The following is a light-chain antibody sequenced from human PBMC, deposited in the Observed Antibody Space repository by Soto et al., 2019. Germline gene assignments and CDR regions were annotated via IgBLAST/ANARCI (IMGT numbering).Light chain of an antibody. CDR1: QSVSIW. CDR3: QQYNGYSTRT. Sequence: DIHLTQSPSTLSASVGDRVTITCRASQSVSIWLAWYRQKPGKAPEVLVWDASSLQRGVPSRFSGSGSGTEFTLTISSLQPDDFATYYCQQYNGYSTRTFGQGTKVEIK. V-gene: IGKV1-5*01. CDR2: DAS. J-gene: IGKJ1*01.